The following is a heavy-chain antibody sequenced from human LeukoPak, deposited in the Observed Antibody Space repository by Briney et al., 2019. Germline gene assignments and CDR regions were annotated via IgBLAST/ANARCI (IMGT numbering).Heavy chain of an antibody. Sequence: PGRSLRLSCAASGFTFDDYAMHWVRQAPGKGLEWVSGITWNSGTIDYADSVKGRFTISRDSVKNSLYLQMNSLRAEDTALYYCAKAPEGIVVVTSGYFDYWGQGTLVTVSS. J-gene: IGHJ4*02. CDR1: GFTFDDYA. V-gene: IGHV3-9*01. CDR3: AKAPEGIVVVTSGYFDY. CDR2: ITWNSGTI. D-gene: IGHD3-22*01.